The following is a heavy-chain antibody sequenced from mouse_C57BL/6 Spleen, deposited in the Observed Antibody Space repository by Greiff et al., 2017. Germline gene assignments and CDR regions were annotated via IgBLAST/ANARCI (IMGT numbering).Heavy chain of an antibody. J-gene: IGHJ3*01. V-gene: IGHV1-62-2*01. D-gene: IGHD4-1*01. CDR1: GYTFTEYT. CDR2: FYPGSGSI. CDR3: ARHEEDWGRFAY. Sequence: VQVVESGAELVKPGASVKLSCKASGYTFTEYTIHWVKQRSGQGLEWIGWFYPGSGSIKYNEKFKDKATLTADKSSSTVYMELSRLTSEDSAVFFCARHEEDWGRFAYWGQGTLVTVSA.